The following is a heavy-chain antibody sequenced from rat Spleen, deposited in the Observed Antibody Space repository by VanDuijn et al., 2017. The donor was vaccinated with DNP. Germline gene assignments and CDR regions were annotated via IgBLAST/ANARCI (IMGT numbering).Heavy chain of an antibody. Sequence: EVQLVESGGGLVQPGRSLKLSCAASGFTFSDYYMAWVRQAPTKGLEWVAYISYDGDNTYYGNSVKGRFTISRDNAKNTLSLQMSSLGSEDMATYYCVRTADTTGITLEYWGQGVMVTVSS. CDR1: GFTFSDYY. V-gene: IGHV5-22*01. D-gene: IGHD1-9*01. CDR3: VRTADTTGITLEY. J-gene: IGHJ2*01. CDR2: ISYDGDNT.